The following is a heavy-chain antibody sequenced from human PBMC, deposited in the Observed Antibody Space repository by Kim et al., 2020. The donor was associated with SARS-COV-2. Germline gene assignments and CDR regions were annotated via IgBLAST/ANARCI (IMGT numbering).Heavy chain of an antibody. CDR2: INPSGGST. V-gene: IGHV1-46*01. D-gene: IGHD2-15*01. CDR3: ARDKGPIVVVVAATYGMDV. J-gene: IGHJ6*02. Sequence: ASVKVSCKASGYTFTSYYMHWVRQAPGQGLEWMGIINPSGGSTSYAQKFQGRVTMTRDTSTSTVYMELSSLRSEDTAVYYCARDKGPIVVVVAATYGMDVWGQGTTVTVSS. CDR1: GYTFTSYY.